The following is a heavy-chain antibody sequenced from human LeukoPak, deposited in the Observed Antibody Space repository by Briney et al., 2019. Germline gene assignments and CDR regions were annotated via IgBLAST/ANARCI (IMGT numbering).Heavy chain of an antibody. CDR2: INSDGSST. CDR3: ASDLSAYYGSGSYYNHFGY. CDR1: GFTFSSYW. Sequence: GGSLRLXCAASGFTFSSYWMHWVRQAPGKGLVSVSRINSDGSSTSYADSVKGRFTISRDNAKNTLYLQMNSLRAEDTAVYYCASDLSAYYGSGSYYNHFGYWGQGTLVTVSS. V-gene: IGHV3-74*01. J-gene: IGHJ4*02. D-gene: IGHD3-10*01.